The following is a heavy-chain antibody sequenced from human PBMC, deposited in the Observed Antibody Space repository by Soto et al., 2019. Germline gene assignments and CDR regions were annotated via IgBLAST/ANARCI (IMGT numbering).Heavy chain of an antibody. CDR2: INHSGST. CDR3: ARGVSGSYYYDNWFDH. CDR1: GGSFSGYY. J-gene: IGHJ5*02. D-gene: IGHD1-26*01. Sequence: SETLSLTCAVYGGSFSGYYWSWIRQPPGKGLEWIGEINHSGSTNYNPSLKSRVTISVDTSKNQFSLKLSSVTAADTAVYYCARGVSGSYYYDNWFDHWGQGTLVTVSS. V-gene: IGHV4-34*01.